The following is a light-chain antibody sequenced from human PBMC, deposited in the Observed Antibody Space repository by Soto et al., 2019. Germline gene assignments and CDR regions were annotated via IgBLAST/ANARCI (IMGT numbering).Light chain of an antibody. Sequence: DIVMTQSPDSLAVSLGERAVINCKTSQSLLYSSKNKNYLAWYQQKPGQPPKLLIYWASTRESGVPDRFSGSGSGTDFTLTISSLQAEDVAVYYCQQYYTTPQLTFGGGTKVEIK. CDR3: QQYYTTPQLT. V-gene: IGKV4-1*01. J-gene: IGKJ4*01. CDR1: QSLLYSSKNKNY. CDR2: WAS.